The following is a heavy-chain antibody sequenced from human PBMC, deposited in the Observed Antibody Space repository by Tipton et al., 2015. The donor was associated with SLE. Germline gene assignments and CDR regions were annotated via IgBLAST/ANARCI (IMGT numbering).Heavy chain of an antibody. J-gene: IGHJ3*02. Sequence: SLRLSCAASGFTVINFAMNWVRQAPGKGLEWGSEISGNGGITFYADSVRGRFTISRDNSKNTLYLQMNSLRAEDTAVYYCAKDRLEWLRMGDAFDIWGQGTMVTVSS. D-gene: IGHD5-12*01. CDR1: GFTVINFA. V-gene: IGHV3-23*01. CDR3: AKDRLEWLRMGDAFDI. CDR2: ISGNGGIT.